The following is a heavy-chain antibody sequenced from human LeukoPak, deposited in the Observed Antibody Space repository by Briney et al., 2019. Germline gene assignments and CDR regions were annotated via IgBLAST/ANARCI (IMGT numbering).Heavy chain of an antibody. CDR2: INHSGSA. Sequence: PSETLSLTCAVYGGSFSGYYWSWIRQPPGKGLEWIGEINHSGSANYNPSLKSRVTISVDTSKKQFSLKLSSVTAADTAVYYCFTYYFDSSGPKKNYWGQGTLVTVSS. J-gene: IGHJ4*02. CDR1: GGSFSGYY. D-gene: IGHD3-22*01. V-gene: IGHV4-34*01. CDR3: FTYYFDSSGPKKNY.